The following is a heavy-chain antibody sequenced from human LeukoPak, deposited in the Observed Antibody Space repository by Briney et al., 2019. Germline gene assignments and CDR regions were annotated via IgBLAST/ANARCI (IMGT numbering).Heavy chain of an antibody. J-gene: IGHJ4*02. CDR1: GIIVSTNY. Sequence: PGGSLRLSCAASGIIVSTNYMSWVRQAPGKGLEWVSVIYSGGSTYYADSVKGRFTISRDNSKNTLYLQMNSLRAEDTAVYYCARIGYSSSSTDYWGPGTLVTVSS. CDR3: ARIGYSSSSTDY. V-gene: IGHV3-66*01. CDR2: IYSGGST. D-gene: IGHD6-6*01.